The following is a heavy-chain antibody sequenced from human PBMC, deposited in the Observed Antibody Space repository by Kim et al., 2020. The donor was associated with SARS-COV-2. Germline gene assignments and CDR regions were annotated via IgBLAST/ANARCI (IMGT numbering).Heavy chain of an antibody. CDR3: ARARAGSYSYGMDV. V-gene: IGHV3-30*01. D-gene: IGHD3-10*01. Sequence: ADSVKGRFTISRHDSKNTLYLRMKSLRAEDTSVYYCARARAGSYSYGMDVWGQGTTVTVSS. J-gene: IGHJ6*02.